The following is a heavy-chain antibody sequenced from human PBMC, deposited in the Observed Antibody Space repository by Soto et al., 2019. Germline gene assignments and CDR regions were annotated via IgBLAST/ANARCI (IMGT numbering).Heavy chain of an antibody. J-gene: IGHJ4*02. CDR2: IIPILGIA. CDR1: GSAFSSYT. Sequence: SLTVSCKSSGSAFSSYTINRVRQAPGQGLEWMGRIIPILGIANYAQKFQGRVTITADKSTSTAYMELSSLRSEDTAVYYCASSPMTGYEYYFDYWGQGTLVTVSS. CDR3: ASSPMTGYEYYFDY. V-gene: IGHV1-69*02. D-gene: IGHD3-9*01.